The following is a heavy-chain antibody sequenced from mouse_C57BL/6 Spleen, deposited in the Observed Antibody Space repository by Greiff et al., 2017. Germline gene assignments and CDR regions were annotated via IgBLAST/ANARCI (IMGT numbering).Heavy chain of an antibody. V-gene: IGHV5-9*01. CDR2: ISGGGGNT. CDR1: GFTFSSYT. J-gene: IGHJ1*03. Sequence: EVKLVESGGGLVKPGGSLKLSCAASGFTFSSYTMSWVRQTPEKRLEWVATISGGGGNTYYPDSVKGRFTISRDNAKNTLYLQMSRLRSEDTALYYCAAPSYGNCWYFDVWGTETTVTVSS. CDR3: AAPSYGNCWYFDV. D-gene: IGHD2-1*01.